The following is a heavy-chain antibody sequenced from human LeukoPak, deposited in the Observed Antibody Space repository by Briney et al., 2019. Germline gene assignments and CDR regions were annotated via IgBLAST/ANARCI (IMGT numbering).Heavy chain of an antibody. V-gene: IGHV3-33*05. CDR3: ARDLASGNHPDGFDV. Sequence: GGSLRLSCAASGFSFRLYGMHWVRQAPGKGLVWVALMLYDGSGIYYADSVKGRFSVSRDNSNYMFYLQMTSLRAEDSAVYYCARDLASGNHPDGFDVWAQGTLVTVSS. CDR2: MLYDGSGI. J-gene: IGHJ3*01. CDR1: GFSFRLYG. D-gene: IGHD1-14*01.